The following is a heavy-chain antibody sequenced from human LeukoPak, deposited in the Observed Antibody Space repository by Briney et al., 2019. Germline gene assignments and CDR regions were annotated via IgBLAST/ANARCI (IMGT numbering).Heavy chain of an antibody. CDR3: ARDFTGAVAVPN. CDR1: GYTFTSYY. Sequence: ASVKVSCKASGYTFTSYYMHWVRQAHGQGLEWMGIINPSGGSTSYAQKFQGRVTMTRDTSTSTVYMELSRLRSDDTAVYYCARDFTGAVAVPNWGQGTLVTVSS. D-gene: IGHD6-19*01. V-gene: IGHV1-46*01. CDR2: INPSGGST. J-gene: IGHJ4*02.